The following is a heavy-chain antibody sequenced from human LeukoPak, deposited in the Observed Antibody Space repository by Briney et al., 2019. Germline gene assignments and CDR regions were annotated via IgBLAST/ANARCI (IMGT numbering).Heavy chain of an antibody. J-gene: IGHJ5*02. CDR1: DGSISSYY. D-gene: IGHD3-10*01. V-gene: IGHV4-4*07. CDR3: ASCLYYYGSGSYNWFDP. CDR2: IYTSGST. Sequence: RSETMSLTSSVADGSISSYYWSWIRQPAEGGLGWIGRIYTSGSTSYNPSLKSRGTMSVGTSITKSSLKLSSLTAADTAVYYCASCLYYYGSGSYNWFDPWGQGTQVTVSS.